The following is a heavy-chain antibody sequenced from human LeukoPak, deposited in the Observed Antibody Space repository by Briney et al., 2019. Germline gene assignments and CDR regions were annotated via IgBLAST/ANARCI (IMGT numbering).Heavy chain of an antibody. V-gene: IGHV4-4*07. CDR2: IYTSGST. CDR3: ARQPSYSSSRYYYYYGMDV. Sequence: SETLSLTCTVSGGSISSYYWSWIRQPAGKGLEWIGRIYTSGSTNYNPSLKSRVTMSVDTSKNQFSLKLSSVTAVDTAVYYCARQPSYSSSRYYYYYGMDVWGQGTTVTVSS. D-gene: IGHD6-13*01. J-gene: IGHJ6*02. CDR1: GGSISSYY.